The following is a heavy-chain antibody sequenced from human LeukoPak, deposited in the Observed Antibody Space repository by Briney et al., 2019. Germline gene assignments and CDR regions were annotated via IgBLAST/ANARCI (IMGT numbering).Heavy chain of an antibody. CDR1: GYSINSGYS. CDR3: AKGAGGFSYYNWFDP. D-gene: IGHD5-18*01. J-gene: IGHJ5*02. V-gene: IGHV4-38-2*02. Sequence: SETLSLTCIVSGYSINSGYSWSWIRQPPGKGLEWIGYNPSLESRVTISVDTSKNQFSLKLASVTAADTAVYYCAKGAGGFSYYNWFDPWGQGTLVTVSS.